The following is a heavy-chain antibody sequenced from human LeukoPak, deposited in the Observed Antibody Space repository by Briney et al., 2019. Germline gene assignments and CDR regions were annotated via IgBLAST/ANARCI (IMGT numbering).Heavy chain of an antibody. V-gene: IGHV1-46*01. Sequence: GASVKVSCKASGYTFTSYYMHWVRQAPGQGKEWRGVINPSGGSTSYEQKFQGRGTMTRDTSTSTVYMELSSLISEDTAVYYCAREDSWLLDYRGQGTLVTVSS. CDR3: AREDSWLLDY. J-gene: IGHJ4*02. D-gene: IGHD3-9*01. CDR1: GYTFTSYY. CDR2: INPSGGST.